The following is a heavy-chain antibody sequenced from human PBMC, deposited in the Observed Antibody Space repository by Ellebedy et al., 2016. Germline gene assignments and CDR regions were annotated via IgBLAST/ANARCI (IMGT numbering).Heavy chain of an antibody. J-gene: IGHJ5*02. CDR1: GYTFTSYA. CDR2: INAGNGNT. D-gene: IGHD3-16*01. V-gene: IGHV1-3*01. Sequence: ASVKVSCXASGYTFTSYAMHWVRQAPGQRLEWMGWINAGNGNTKYSQKFQGRVTITRDTSASTAYMELSSLRSEDTAVYYCARLLRMGRNWFDPWGQGTLVTVSS. CDR3: ARLLRMGRNWFDP.